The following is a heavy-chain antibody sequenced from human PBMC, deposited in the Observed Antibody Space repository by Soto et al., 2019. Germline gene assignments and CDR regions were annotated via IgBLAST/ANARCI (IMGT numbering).Heavy chain of an antibody. CDR3: ARDWYYYDSSGQKGGDAFDI. Sequence: HPGGSLRLSCAASGFTFSSYGMHWVRQAPGKGLEWVAVIWYDGSNKYYADSVKGRFTISRDNSKNTLYLQMNSLRAEDTAVYYCARDWYYYDSSGQKGGDAFDIWGQGTMVTVSS. D-gene: IGHD3-22*01. V-gene: IGHV3-33*01. J-gene: IGHJ3*02. CDR2: IWYDGSNK. CDR1: GFTFSSYG.